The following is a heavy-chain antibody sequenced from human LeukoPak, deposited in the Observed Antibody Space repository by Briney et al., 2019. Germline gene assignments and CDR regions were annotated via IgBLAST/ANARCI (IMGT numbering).Heavy chain of an antibody. V-gene: IGHV4-39*01. Sequence: SETLSLTCTVSGGSISSSSYYWGWIRQPPGKGLEWIGSIYYSGSTYYNPSLKSQVTISVDTSKNQFSLKLSSVTAADTAVYYCARHELTYYYGSGSYESNWFDPWGQGTLVTVSS. D-gene: IGHD3-10*01. CDR1: GGSISSSSYY. J-gene: IGHJ5*02. CDR3: ARHELTYYYGSGSYESNWFDP. CDR2: IYYSGST.